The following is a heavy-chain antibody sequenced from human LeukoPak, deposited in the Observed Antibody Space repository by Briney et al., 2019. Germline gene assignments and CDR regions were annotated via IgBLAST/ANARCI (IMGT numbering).Heavy chain of an antibody. V-gene: IGHV4-39*01. CDR2: IYYSGST. Sequence: PSETLSLTCTVSGGSISSSSYYWGWIRQPPGKGLEWIGSIYYSGSTHYNPSLKSRVTISVDTSKNQFSLKLSSVTAADTAVYYCARGGRIAVAGTDYWGQGTLVTVSS. CDR3: ARGGRIAVAGTDY. J-gene: IGHJ4*02. D-gene: IGHD6-19*01. CDR1: GGSISSSSYY.